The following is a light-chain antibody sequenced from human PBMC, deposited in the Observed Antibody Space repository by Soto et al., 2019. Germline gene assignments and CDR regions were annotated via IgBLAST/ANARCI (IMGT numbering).Light chain of an antibody. CDR1: SSNIGAGYD. Sequence: QSVLTQPTSVSGAPGKRVTISCTGSSSNIGAGYDVHWYQQLPGTAPKLLIYGNSNRPSGVPDRFSGSKSGTSASLAITGLQAEDEADYYCQSYDSSLSGSVFGGGTKLTVL. CDR3: QSYDSSLSGSV. V-gene: IGLV1-40*01. J-gene: IGLJ2*01. CDR2: GNS.